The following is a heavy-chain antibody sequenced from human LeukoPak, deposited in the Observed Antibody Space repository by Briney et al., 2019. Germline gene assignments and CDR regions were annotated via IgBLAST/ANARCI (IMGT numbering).Heavy chain of an antibody. CDR3: VRGGFGHAMDV. CDR2: INNDGSGT. J-gene: IGHJ6*02. Sequence: GGSLRLSCAASGFTFSSYWMHWVRQAPGKGLVWVSVINNDGSGTNYADSVKGRSTISRDDAKNTLYLQMASLGAEDTAVYYCVRGGFGHAMDVWGQGTTVTVSS. V-gene: IGHV3-74*01. CDR1: GFTFSSYW. D-gene: IGHD3-10*01.